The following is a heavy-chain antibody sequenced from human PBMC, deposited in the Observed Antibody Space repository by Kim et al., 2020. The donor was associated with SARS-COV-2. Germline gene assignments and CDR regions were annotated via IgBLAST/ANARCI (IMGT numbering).Heavy chain of an antibody. CDR1: GGSFSGYY. D-gene: IGHD3-9*01. V-gene: IGHV4-34*01. J-gene: IGHJ6*02. CDR3: ARGILTGYYQRHYYYGMDV. CDR2: INHSGST. Sequence: SETLSLTCAVYGGSFSGYYWSWIRQPPGKGLEWIGEINHSGSTNYNPSLKSRVTISVDTSKNQFSLKLSSVTAADTAVYYCARGILTGYYQRHYYYGMDVWGQGTTVTVSS.